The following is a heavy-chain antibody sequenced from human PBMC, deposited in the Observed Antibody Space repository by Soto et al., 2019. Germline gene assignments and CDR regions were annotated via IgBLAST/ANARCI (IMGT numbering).Heavy chain of an antibody. CDR3: ARHPHYYDSSGYYGWFDP. V-gene: IGHV4-59*08. D-gene: IGHD3-22*01. Sequence: PSETLSLTCTVSGGSITTDYWTWIRQSPGKGLEWIAYISSTGSTSYNPSLESRVTISVDTSKNQFSLKLSSVTAADTAVYYCARHPHYYDSSGYYGWFDPWGQGTLVTVSS. CDR1: GGSITTDY. J-gene: IGHJ5*02. CDR2: ISSTGST.